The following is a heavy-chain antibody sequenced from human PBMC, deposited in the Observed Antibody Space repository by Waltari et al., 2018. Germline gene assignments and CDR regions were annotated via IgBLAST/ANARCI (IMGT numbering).Heavy chain of an antibody. V-gene: IGHV1-46*01. CDR1: GYTFTDFS. CDR3: ARAGTTLIWGIAE. Sequence: QVQLVQSGVEVKRPGAAVKVSCQASGYTFTDFSMHWVRQAPVQGLEWMGIINPSGGGTTYTQKFQDRVTMTRDTSTNTVYMELSSLRSEDTAVYYCARAGTTLIWGIAEWGQGTLVTVSS. CDR2: INPSGGGT. D-gene: IGHD3-16*01. J-gene: IGHJ4*02.